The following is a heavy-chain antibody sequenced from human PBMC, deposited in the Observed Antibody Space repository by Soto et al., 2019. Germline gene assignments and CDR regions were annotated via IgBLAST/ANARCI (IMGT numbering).Heavy chain of an antibody. Sequence: SETLSLTCAVSGGSISSGGYSWSWIRQPPGKGLEWIGYIYHSGSTYYNPSLKSRVTISVDRSKNQFSLKLSSVTAADTAVYYCARAVLWFGEFNWFDPWGQGTLVTVSS. CDR1: GGSISSGGYS. CDR3: ARAVLWFGEFNWFDP. J-gene: IGHJ5*02. D-gene: IGHD3-10*01. CDR2: IYHSGST. V-gene: IGHV4-30-2*01.